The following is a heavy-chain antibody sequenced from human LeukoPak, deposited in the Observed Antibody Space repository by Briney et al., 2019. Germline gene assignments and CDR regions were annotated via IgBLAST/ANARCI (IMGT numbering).Heavy chain of an antibody. D-gene: IGHD5-18*01. CDR2: IYYSGAT. Sequence: SETLSLTCTVSGGXISRSSYYWGWIRQPPGKRLEWIGSIYYSGATYYNPSLKSRVTISVDTSKSQFSLQLGSVTAADTAVYYCARRVDTSDNWFDPWGQGTLVTVSS. CDR3: ARRVDTSDNWFDP. J-gene: IGHJ5*02. CDR1: GGXISRSSYY. V-gene: IGHV4-39*01.